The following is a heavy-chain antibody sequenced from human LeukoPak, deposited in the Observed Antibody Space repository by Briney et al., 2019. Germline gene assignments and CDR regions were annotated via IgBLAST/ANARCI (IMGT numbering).Heavy chain of an antibody. V-gene: IGHV1-69*13. Sequence: SVKVSCKASGGTFSSYAFSWVRQAPGQGLEWMGGIIPIVGTTNYAQMFQGRVTITADESTSTAYMELSSLRSEDTAVYYCARGGYYYDSSGYSHLPDYWGQGTLVTVSA. CDR1: GGTFSSYA. CDR3: ARGGYYYDSSGYSHLPDY. CDR2: IIPIVGTT. J-gene: IGHJ4*02. D-gene: IGHD3-22*01.